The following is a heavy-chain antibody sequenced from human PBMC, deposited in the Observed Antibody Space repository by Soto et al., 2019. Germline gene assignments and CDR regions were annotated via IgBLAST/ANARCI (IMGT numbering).Heavy chain of an antibody. CDR1: GFTFSSYW. Sequence: GGSLRLSCAASGFTFSSYWMSWVRQAPGKGLEWVANIKQDGSEKYYVDSVKGRFTISRDNAKNSLYLQMNSLRAEDTAVYYCASIAARTYYYYGMDVWGQGTTVTVSS. CDR2: IKQDGSEK. CDR3: ASIAARTYYYYGMDV. D-gene: IGHD6-6*01. J-gene: IGHJ6*02. V-gene: IGHV3-7*05.